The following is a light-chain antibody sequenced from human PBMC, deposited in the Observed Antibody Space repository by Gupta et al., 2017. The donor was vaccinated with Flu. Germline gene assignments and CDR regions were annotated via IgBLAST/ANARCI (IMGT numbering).Light chain of an antibody. J-gene: IGLJ2*01. CDR1: STDVGAYDS. CDR2: DVN. Sequence: SVAISCTGTSTDVGAYDSVSWYQQHPNRAPKLMIYDVNSRPSGVPGRFFGSKSGNTASMTISGLQAEDEADYFCCSHAGRYTWVFGGGTTVTVL. CDR3: CSHAGRYTWV. V-gene: IGLV2-11*03.